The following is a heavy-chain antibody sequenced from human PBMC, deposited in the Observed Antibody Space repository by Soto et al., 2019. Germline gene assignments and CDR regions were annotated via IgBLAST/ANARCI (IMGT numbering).Heavy chain of an antibody. Sequence: GGSLRLSCAASGFTFSSYGMHWVRQAPGKGLEWVAVIWYDGSNKYYADSVKGRFTISRDNSKNTLYLQMNSLRAEDKAVYYCARDKKVGYCSSTSCPAFYYYYGMDVWGQGTTVTVSS. CDR3: ARDKKVGYCSSTSCPAFYYYYGMDV. J-gene: IGHJ6*02. D-gene: IGHD2-2*03. V-gene: IGHV3-33*01. CDR1: GFTFSSYG. CDR2: IWYDGSNK.